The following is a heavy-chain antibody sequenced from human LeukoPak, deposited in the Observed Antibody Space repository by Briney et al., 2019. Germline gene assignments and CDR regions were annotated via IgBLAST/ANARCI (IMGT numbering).Heavy chain of an antibody. CDR2: ISAGGGST. J-gene: IGHJ6*02. V-gene: IGHV3-23*01. Sequence: GGSLRLSCAASGFTFSSYAMSWVRQAPGKGLEWVSGISAGGGSTYYADSVKGRFTISRDNSKNTLYLQMNSLSAEDMAVYYCAKDRFQSYYNAMDVWGQGTTVTVSS. CDR1: GFTFSSYA. D-gene: IGHD2-21*01. CDR3: AKDRFQSYYNAMDV.